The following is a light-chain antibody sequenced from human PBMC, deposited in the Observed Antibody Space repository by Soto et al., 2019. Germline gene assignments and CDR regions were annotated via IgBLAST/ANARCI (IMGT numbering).Light chain of an antibody. J-gene: IGKJ1*01. CDR1: QSTTNG. Sequence: DLQMTQSPSILSASVGDRVTITCRASQSTTNGLAWYQQKPGKAPKLLIYKASTLESGVPSRFSGSGSGTEFTLTISSLQPDDVATYYCHQYNSYSAWTFGQGTKVDI. V-gene: IGKV1-5*03. CDR3: HQYNSYSAWT. CDR2: KAS.